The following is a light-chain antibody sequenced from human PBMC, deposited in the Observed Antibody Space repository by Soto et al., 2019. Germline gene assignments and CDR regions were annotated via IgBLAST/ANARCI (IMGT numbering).Light chain of an antibody. CDR2: AAS. Sequence: DIQMTQSPSSLSASVGDRVTITCRASQRVRSYLNWYQQKPGKAPKLLIYAASSLQSGVPSRFSGSGSGTDFTLTISSLQPEDFATYYCQQSYNTPWTCGQGTKVEIK. V-gene: IGKV1-39*01. J-gene: IGKJ1*01. CDR1: QRVRSY. CDR3: QQSYNTPWT.